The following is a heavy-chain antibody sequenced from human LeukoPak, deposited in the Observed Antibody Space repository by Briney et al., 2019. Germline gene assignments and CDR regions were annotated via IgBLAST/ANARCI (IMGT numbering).Heavy chain of an antibody. CDR1: GFTVSSNY. D-gene: IGHD6-13*01. J-gene: IGHJ6*02. V-gene: IGHV3-66*02. CDR3: ARPRIAAAGTNYYYGMDV. Sequence: GGSLRLSCAASGFTVSSNYMSWVRQAPGKGLEWVSVIYSGGSTYYADSVKGRFTISRDNSKNTLYLQMDGLRAEDTAVYYCARPRIAAAGTNYYYGMDVWGQGTTVTVSS. CDR2: IYSGGST.